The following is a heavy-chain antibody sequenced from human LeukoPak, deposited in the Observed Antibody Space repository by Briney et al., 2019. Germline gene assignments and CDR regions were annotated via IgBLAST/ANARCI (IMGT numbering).Heavy chain of an antibody. CDR1: GGSVSSGGYY. D-gene: IGHD4-17*01. V-gene: IGHV4-31*03. Sequence: SQTLSLTCTVSGGSVSSGGYYWNWIRLHPGKGLEWIGYIYYGGRTSYNPSLKSRVTISADTSQNQFSLKLRSVTAADTAVYYCARDAGDYASFLHHWGQGTLVKVSS. J-gene: IGHJ1*01. CDR2: IYYGGRT. CDR3: ARDAGDYASFLHH.